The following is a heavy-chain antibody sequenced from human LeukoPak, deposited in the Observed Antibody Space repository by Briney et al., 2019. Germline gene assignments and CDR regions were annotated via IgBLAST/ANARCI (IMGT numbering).Heavy chain of an antibody. J-gene: IGHJ3*02. Sequence: GGSLRLSCAASGFTFSSYAMHWVRQAPGKGLEWVALISFDGSDKYYADSVKGRFTISRDNSKNSLYLQMNSLRAEDTAVYYCARFIAARPQNDAFDIWGQGTMVTVSS. CDR1: GFTFSSYA. CDR2: ISFDGSDK. CDR3: ARFIAARPQNDAFDI. D-gene: IGHD6-6*01. V-gene: IGHV3-30*04.